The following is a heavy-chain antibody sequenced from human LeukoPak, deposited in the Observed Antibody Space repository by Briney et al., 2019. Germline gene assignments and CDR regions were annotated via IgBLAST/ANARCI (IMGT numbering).Heavy chain of an antibody. CDR1: GGSISSYY. D-gene: IGHD3-16*01. J-gene: IGHJ4*02. CDR3: ARLGGFTYKD. V-gene: IGHV4-59*01. Sequence: SETLSLTCTVSGGSISSYYWSWIRQPPGKGLEWIGYIYYSGSTNYNPSLKSRVTISVDTSKNQFSLKLSSVTAADTAVYYCARLGGFTYKDWGQGTLVTVSS. CDR2: IYYSGST.